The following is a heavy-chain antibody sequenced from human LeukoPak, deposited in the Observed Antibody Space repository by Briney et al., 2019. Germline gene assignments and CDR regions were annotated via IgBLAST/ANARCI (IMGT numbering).Heavy chain of an antibody. CDR1: GFTFSRYW. CDR2: INQDESAK. Sequence: PGGSLRLSCAASGFTFSRYWMNWVRQAPGKGLEWVASINQDESAKFYVDSVKGRFTISRDNAKNSLYLQMNSLRAEDTAVYYCARDPRSGYSYGYPPYYFDYWGQGTLVTVSS. CDR3: ARDPRSGYSYGYPPYYFDY. V-gene: IGHV3-7*01. D-gene: IGHD5-18*01. J-gene: IGHJ4*02.